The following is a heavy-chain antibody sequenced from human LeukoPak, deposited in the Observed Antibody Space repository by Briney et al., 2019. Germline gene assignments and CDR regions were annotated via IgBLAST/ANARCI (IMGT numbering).Heavy chain of an antibody. J-gene: IGHJ3*02. D-gene: IGHD3-3*01. V-gene: IGHV3-23*01. Sequence: GGSLRLSCAASGFTFSSYAMSWVRQAPGKGLEWVSAISGSGGSTYYADSVKGRFTISRENSKNTLYLQMNSLRAEDTAVYYCAKSFRHVLRFLEWLFAFDIWGQGTMVTVSS. CDR2: ISGSGGST. CDR1: GFTFSSYA. CDR3: AKSFRHVLRFLEWLFAFDI.